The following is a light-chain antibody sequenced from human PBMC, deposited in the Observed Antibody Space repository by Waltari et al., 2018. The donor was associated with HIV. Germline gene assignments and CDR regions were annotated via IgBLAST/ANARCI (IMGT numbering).Light chain of an antibody. CDR2: DNS. CDR1: SSNIGNNY. CDR3: GTWDSSLSVWV. Sequence: QSVLTQPPSVSAAPGQKVTISCSGSSSNIGNNYVSWYQQFPGAAPKLLIYDNSKRPSGIPDRFSGSKSGTSATLGITGLKTGDEADYYCGTWDSSLSVWVFGGGTKLTVL. V-gene: IGLV1-51*01. J-gene: IGLJ3*02.